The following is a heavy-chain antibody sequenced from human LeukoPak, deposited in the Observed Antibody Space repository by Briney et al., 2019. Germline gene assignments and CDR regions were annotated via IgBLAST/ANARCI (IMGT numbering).Heavy chain of an antibody. Sequence: GASVKVSCKASGYTFTSYGISWVRQAPGQGLEWMGWVSGYNVNTNYAQKLQGRVTMTTDTITSTACMELRSLRSDDTAVYYCAREGYCSGGTCYSGSIDYWGQGTLSPSPQ. CDR2: VSGYNVNT. J-gene: IGHJ4*02. CDR3: AREGYCSGGTCYSGSIDY. D-gene: IGHD2-15*01. V-gene: IGHV1-18*01. CDR1: GYTFTSYG.